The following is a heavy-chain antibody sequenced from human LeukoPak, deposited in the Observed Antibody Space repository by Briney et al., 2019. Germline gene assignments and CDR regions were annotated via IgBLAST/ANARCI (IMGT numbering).Heavy chain of an antibody. CDR3: ARDTGYYYDSSGPQANWFDP. CDR2: INTNTGNP. Sequence: GASVKVSCKASGYTFTSYAMNWVRQAPGQGLEWMGWINTNTGNPTYAQGFTGRFVFSLDTSVSTAYLQISSLKAEDTAVYYCARDTGYYYDSSGPQANWFDPWGQGTLVTVSS. J-gene: IGHJ5*02. CDR1: GYTFTSYA. V-gene: IGHV7-4-1*02. D-gene: IGHD3-22*01.